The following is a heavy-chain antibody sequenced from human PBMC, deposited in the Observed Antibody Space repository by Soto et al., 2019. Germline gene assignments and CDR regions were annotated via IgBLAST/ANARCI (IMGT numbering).Heavy chain of an antibody. J-gene: IGHJ6*02. CDR1: GFTFHDYA. CDR2: ISWNSASI. V-gene: IGHV3-9*01. CDR3: AKDITKGLPFHFYHGFDV. D-gene: IGHD3-16*01. Sequence: GGSLRLSCAASGFTFHDYAVHWVRQAPGKGLEWVSGISWNSASIGYADSVRGRFTISRDNTKNSLYLQMDSLRPDDTALYYCAKDITKGLPFHFYHGFDVWGQGTTVTVSS.